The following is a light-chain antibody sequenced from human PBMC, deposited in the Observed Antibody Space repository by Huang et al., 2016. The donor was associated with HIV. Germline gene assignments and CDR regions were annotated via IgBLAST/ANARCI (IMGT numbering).Light chain of an antibody. V-gene: IGKV1-39*01. CDR1: QRISSY. CDR2: AAS. Sequence: DIQMTQSPSSLSASVGDRVTITCRASQRISSYLKWYQQKQGKAPNLLSYAASSLQSGVPSRFSGSGSGTYLTLTISSLQPEDFATYSCQQSYTTPWTFGQGTKVEIK. J-gene: IGKJ1*01. CDR3: QQSYTTPWT.